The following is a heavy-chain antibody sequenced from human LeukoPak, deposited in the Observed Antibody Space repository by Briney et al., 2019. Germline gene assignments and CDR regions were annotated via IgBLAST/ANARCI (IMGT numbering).Heavy chain of an antibody. Sequence: PGGSLRLSCAASGFTFSSYSMNWVRQAPGKGLEWVSSISSSSSYIYYADSVQGRFTIPRDNAKNSLYLQMNSLRAEDTAVYYCASGYSSGWYTRGSEYFQHWGQGTLVTVSS. V-gene: IGHV3-21*01. D-gene: IGHD6-19*01. CDR2: ISSSSSYI. CDR3: ASGYSSGWYTRGSEYFQH. J-gene: IGHJ1*01. CDR1: GFTFSSYS.